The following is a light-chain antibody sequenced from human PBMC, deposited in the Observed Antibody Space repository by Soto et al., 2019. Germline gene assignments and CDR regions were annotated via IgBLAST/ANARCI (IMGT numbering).Light chain of an antibody. V-gene: IGKV3-11*01. Sequence: ELVLTQSPATLSLSPGERATLSCRASQSFSSYLAWYQQKPGQAPRLLISDASNRAPGIPARFSGGGSGTEFTLTISGLEPEDFAVYYCQQRSNWPSRYTFGEGNKLEIK. J-gene: IGKJ2*01. CDR1: QSFSSY. CDR2: DAS. CDR3: QQRSNWPSRYT.